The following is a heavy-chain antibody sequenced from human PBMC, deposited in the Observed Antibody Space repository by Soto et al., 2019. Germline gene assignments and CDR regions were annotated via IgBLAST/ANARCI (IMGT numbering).Heavy chain of an antibody. CDR1: GFMFSSCA. V-gene: IGHV3-23*01. Sequence: EVQLLESGGGLVQPGGSLRLSCAASGFMFSSCAMNWVRQAPGKGLEWVSLITISGGNTYYTDSVKGRFTISRDNSKNTLYLQMSSLRAEDTALYYCAKGWSPTDYWGQGTLVTVSS. CDR3: AKGWSPTDY. J-gene: IGHJ4*02. CDR2: ITISGGNT. D-gene: IGHD6-13*01.